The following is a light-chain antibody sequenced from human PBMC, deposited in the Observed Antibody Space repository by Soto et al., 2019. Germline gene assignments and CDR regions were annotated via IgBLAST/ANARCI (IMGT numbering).Light chain of an antibody. CDR1: QSISSR. V-gene: IGKV1-5*01. CDR2: DAS. J-gene: IGKJ4*01. CDR3: QQYSSYSLT. Sequence: DIQMTQSPSTLSASVGDRVTITCRASQSISSRLAWYQQKPGKAPKILIYDASNLESGVPSRFSGSGSGTEFTLTISSLQPDDFATYYRQQYSSYSLTFGGGTKVEIK.